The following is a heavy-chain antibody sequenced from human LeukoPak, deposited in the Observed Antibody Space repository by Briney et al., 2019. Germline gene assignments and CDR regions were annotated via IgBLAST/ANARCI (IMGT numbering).Heavy chain of an antibody. V-gene: IGHV1-18*01. CDR1: GYTFTSYG. D-gene: IGHD6-13*01. CDR2: ISAYNGNT. CDR3: ARDKYSSSWLYNWFDP. J-gene: IGHJ5*02. Sequence: GASVKVSCKASGYTFTSYGISWVRQAPGQGLEWMGWISAYNGNTNHTQKLQGRVTMTTDTSTNTAYMELRSLRSDDTAVCYCARDKYSSSWLYNWFDPWGQGTLVTVSS.